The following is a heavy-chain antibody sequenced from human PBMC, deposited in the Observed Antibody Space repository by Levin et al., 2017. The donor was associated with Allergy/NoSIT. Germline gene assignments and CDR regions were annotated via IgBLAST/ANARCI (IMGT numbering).Heavy chain of an antibody. CDR2: ISSSSSTI. J-gene: IGHJ4*02. CDR3: ARAKTRGSSSWYIFDY. CDR1: GFTFSSYS. V-gene: IGHV3-48*01. Sequence: GESLKISCAASGFTFSSYSMNWVRQAPGKGLEWVSYISSSSSTIYYADSVKGRFTISRDNAKNSLYLQMNSLRAEDTAVYYCARAKTRGSSSWYIFDYWGQGTLVTVSS. D-gene: IGHD6-13*01.